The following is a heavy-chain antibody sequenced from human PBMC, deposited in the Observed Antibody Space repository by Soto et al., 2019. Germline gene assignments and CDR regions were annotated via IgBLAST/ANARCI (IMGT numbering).Heavy chain of an antibody. V-gene: IGHV4-4*07. Sequence: PSETLSLTCTVSGDSLSTYYWSWIRQPAGERLEWIGRIHDTGRTNYNPSLKSRVTMSVDTSKNQFSLRVNSVTAADTAVYYCARERVSGTYSFDSWGQGTLVTVSS. J-gene: IGHJ4*02. CDR2: IHDTGRT. CDR3: ARERVSGTYSFDS. CDR1: GDSLSTYY. D-gene: IGHD3-10*01.